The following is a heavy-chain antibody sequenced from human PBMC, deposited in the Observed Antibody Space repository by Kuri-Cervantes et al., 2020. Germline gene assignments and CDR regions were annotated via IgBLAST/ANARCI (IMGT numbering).Heavy chain of an antibody. Sequence: GESLKISCAASGFTFSSYDMRWVRQATGKGLEWVSAIGTAGDTYYPGSVKGRFTISRDSAKNSLYLQMNSLRAEDTASYHCARGGGSVDYWGQGTLVTVSS. V-gene: IGHV3-13*01. D-gene: IGHD3-16*01. CDR2: IGTAGDT. J-gene: IGHJ4*02. CDR1: GFTFSSYD. CDR3: ARGGGSVDY.